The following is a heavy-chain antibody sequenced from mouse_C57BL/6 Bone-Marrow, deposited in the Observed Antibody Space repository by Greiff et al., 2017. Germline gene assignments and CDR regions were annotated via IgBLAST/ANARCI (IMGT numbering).Heavy chain of an antibody. J-gene: IGHJ2*01. V-gene: IGHV1-26*01. CDR2: INPNNGGT. CDR1: GYTFTDYY. CDR3: ARSPIYYGNYEDY. D-gene: IGHD2-1*01. Sequence: EVQLQQSGPELVKPGASVKISCKASGYTFTDYYMNWVKQSHGKSLEWIGDINPNNGGTSYNQKFKGKATLTVDKSSSTAYMELRSLPSEDSAVYYCARSPIYYGNYEDYWGEGTTLTVSS.